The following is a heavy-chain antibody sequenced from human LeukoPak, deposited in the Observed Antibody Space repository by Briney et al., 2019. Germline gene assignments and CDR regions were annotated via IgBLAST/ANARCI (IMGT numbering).Heavy chain of an antibody. CDR3: ATDWGAREGKGSSGYNSPFDY. D-gene: IGHD3-22*01. CDR1: GYTFTGYY. CDR2: INPNSGGT. V-gene: IGHV1-2*02. J-gene: IGHJ4*02. Sequence: PWASVKVSCKASGYTFTGYYMHWVRQAPGQGLEWMGWINPNSGGTNYAQKFQGRVTMTEDTSTDTAYMELSSLRSEDTAVYYCATDWGAREGKGSSGYNSPFDYWGQGTLVAVSS.